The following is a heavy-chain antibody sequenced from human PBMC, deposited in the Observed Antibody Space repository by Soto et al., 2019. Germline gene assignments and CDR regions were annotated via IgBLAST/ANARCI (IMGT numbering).Heavy chain of an antibody. Sequence: QAQVVQSGAEVRKPGSSVKLSCKASEGTFNSYAIAWLRQPPGQGLEWMGGIIPYYNTLNYAQKFQDRVTITADDSTNTVYMELSSLRSDDTAVYFCASGASRWYPYLFDSWAQGTLVTVSS. V-gene: IGHV1-69*01. CDR1: EGTFNSYA. J-gene: IGHJ4*02. CDR2: IIPYYNTL. D-gene: IGHD6-13*01. CDR3: ASGASRWYPYLFDS.